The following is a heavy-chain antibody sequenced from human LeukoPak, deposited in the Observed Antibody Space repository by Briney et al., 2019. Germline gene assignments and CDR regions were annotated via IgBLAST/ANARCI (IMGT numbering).Heavy chain of an antibody. Sequence: GGSLRLSCAASGFTFSSYSMNWVRQAPGKGLEWVSSISISSSYIYYADSVKGRFTISRDNAENSLYLQMNSLRAEDTAVYYCPRAGPPIPDDYHDSSGYYPNRFDPWGQGTLVTVSS. J-gene: IGHJ5*02. CDR1: GFTFSSYS. D-gene: IGHD3-22*01. CDR2: ISISSSYI. V-gene: IGHV3-21*01. CDR3: PRAGPPIPDDYHDSSGYYPNRFDP.